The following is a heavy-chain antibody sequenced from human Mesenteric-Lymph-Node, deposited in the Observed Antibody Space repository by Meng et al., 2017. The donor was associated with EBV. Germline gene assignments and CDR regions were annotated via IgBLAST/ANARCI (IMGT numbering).Heavy chain of an antibody. Sequence: EVQLLESGGXLVKPGGXLRLSCATSGFTFNSYSMNWVRQAPGKGLEWVSSITSSGSYIYYADSMKGRFTISRDNAKNSLFLQMNSLRAEDTAVYYCARAPASSSRYHWYFDLWGRGTLVTVSS. V-gene: IGHV3-21*01. D-gene: IGHD6-13*01. J-gene: IGHJ2*01. CDR3: ARAPASSSRYHWYFDL. CDR2: ITSSGSYI. CDR1: GFTFNSYS.